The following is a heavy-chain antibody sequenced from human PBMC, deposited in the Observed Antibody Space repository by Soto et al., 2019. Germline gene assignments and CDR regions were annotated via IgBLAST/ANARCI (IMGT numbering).Heavy chain of an antibody. CDR3: VRVASSGWDDNWFDP. CDR1: GGSISSYY. Sequence: PSETLSLTCTVSGGSISSYYWSWIRQPPGKGLEWIGYIYYSGSTHYNPSLKSRVTISADTSKNQFSLRLSSVTAADTAVYYCVRVASSGWDDNWFDPWGQGTLVTVSS. CDR2: IYYSGST. D-gene: IGHD6-19*01. V-gene: IGHV4-59*01. J-gene: IGHJ5*02.